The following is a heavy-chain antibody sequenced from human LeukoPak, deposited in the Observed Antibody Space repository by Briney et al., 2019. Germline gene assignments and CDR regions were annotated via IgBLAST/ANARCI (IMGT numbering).Heavy chain of an antibody. V-gene: IGHV3-23*01. CDR3: AKDDRSSSSPSNWFDR. CDR1: GFTFSSYA. CDR2: ISGSGGST. D-gene: IGHD6-6*01. J-gene: IGHJ5*02. Sequence: GGSLRLSCAASGFTFSSYAMSWVRQAPGKGLEWVSAISGSGGSTYYADSVKGRFTISRDNSKNTLYLQMNSLRAEDTAVYYCAKDDRSSSSPSNWFDRWGQGTLVTVSA.